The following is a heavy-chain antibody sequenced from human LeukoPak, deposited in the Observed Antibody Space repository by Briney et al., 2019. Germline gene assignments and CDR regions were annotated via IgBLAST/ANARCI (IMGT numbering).Heavy chain of an antibody. CDR3: ARVRVSSYYGMDI. V-gene: IGHV3-7*05. CDR2: INQDESEK. CDR1: GFTFSTYW. J-gene: IGHJ6*02. Sequence: PGGSLRLSCAASGFTFSTYWMSWVRQAPGKGLEWVANINQDESEKCYVDSVKGRFTISRDNAKNSLYLQMNSLRAEDTAVYYCARVRVSSYYGMDIWGQGATVTVSS. D-gene: IGHD2/OR15-2a*01.